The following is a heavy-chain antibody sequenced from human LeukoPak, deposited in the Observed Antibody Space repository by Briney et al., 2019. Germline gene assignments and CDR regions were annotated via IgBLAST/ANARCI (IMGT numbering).Heavy chain of an antibody. CDR2: INPNSGGT. D-gene: IGHD1-26*01. J-gene: IGHJ4*02. Sequence: ASVKVSCKASGYTFTGYYMHWVRQAPGQGLEWMGWINPNSGGTNYAQKFQGRVTMTRDTSISTAYMELSRLRSDDTAVYYCARVVSGTYSGFGYFDYWGQGTLVTVSS. V-gene: IGHV1-2*02. CDR1: GYTFTGYY. CDR3: ARVVSGTYSGFGYFDY.